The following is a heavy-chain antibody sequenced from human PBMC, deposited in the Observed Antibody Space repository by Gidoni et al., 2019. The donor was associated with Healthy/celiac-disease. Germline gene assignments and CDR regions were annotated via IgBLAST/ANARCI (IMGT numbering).Heavy chain of an antibody. J-gene: IGHJ4*02. D-gene: IGHD3-22*01. CDR3: ARRNNYYDSSGYRDY. CDR2: IYNSGGT. Sequence: QLQLQESGPGLVKPSETLSLTCTVSGGSISSSSYYWGWIRQPPGKGLEWIGSIYNSGGTYYNPSLKSRVTISVDTSKNQFSLKLSSVTAADTAVYYCARRNNYYDSSGYRDYWGQGTLVTVSS. V-gene: IGHV4-39*01. CDR1: GGSISSSSYY.